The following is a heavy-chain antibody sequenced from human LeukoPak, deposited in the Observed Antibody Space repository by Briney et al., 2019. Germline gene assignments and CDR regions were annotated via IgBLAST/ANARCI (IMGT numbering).Heavy chain of an antibody. CDR1: GYAFTGYY. CDR3: ARGSLTGYDFDY. CDR2: INPNSGGT. V-gene: IGHV1-2*02. Sequence: ASVKVSCKASGYAFTGYYMHWVRQAPGQGLEWMGWINPNSGGTNYAQKFQGRVTMTRNTSISTAYMELSRLRSDDTAVYYCARGSLTGYDFDYWGQGTLVTVSS. D-gene: IGHD3-9*01. J-gene: IGHJ4*02.